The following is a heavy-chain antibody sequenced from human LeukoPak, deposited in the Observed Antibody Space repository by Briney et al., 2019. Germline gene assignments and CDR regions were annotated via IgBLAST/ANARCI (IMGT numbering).Heavy chain of an antibody. Sequence: GASVKVSCKASGYTFTSYYMHWVRQAPGQGLEWMGWINTNTGNPTYAQGFTGRFVFSLDTSVSTAYLQISSLKAEDTAVYYCARGGATVAYHDWGQGTLVTVSS. V-gene: IGHV7-4-1*02. CDR2: INTNTGNP. CDR3: ARGGATVAYHD. D-gene: IGHD4-23*01. J-gene: IGHJ4*02. CDR1: GYTFTSYY.